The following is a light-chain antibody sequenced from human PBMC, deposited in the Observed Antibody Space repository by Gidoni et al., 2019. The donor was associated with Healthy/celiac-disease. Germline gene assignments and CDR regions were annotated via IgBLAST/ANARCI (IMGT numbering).Light chain of an antibody. Sequence: SYELTQPPSVSVSPGQTASITCSGDKLGDKYACCYQQKPGQSPVLVSYQASKRPSGIPDRFSGSNSGNTATLTISGTQAMDEADYYCQAWDSSTVVFGGGPKLTVL. J-gene: IGLJ2*01. CDR1: KLGDKY. CDR3: QAWDSSTVV. CDR2: QAS. V-gene: IGLV3-1*01.